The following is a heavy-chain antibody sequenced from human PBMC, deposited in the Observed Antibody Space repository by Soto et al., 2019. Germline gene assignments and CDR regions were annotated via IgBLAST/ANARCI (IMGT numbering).Heavy chain of an antibody. J-gene: IGHJ4*02. V-gene: IGHV1-18*01. CDR1: GYTFTSYG. CDR3: ARGRYGDY. Sequence: QVHLVQSGAEVKKPGASVKVSCKGSGYTFTSYGITWVRQAPGQGLEWMGWISAHNGNTDYAQKLQGRVTVTRDTSTSTAYMELRSLRSDDTTVYYCARGRYGDYWGQGALVTVSS. CDR2: ISAHNGNT. D-gene: IGHD1-1*01.